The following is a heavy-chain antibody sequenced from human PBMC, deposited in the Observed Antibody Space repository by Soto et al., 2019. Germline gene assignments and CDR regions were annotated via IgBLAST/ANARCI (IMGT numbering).Heavy chain of an antibody. CDR1: GYTFTSYG. J-gene: IGHJ4*02. V-gene: IGHV1-18*03. CDR3: AREWELLRVFDY. CDR2: ISAYNGGST. D-gene: IGHD1-26*01. Sequence: ASVKVSCKASGYTFTSYGISWVRQAPGQGLEWMGWISAYNGGSTYYANSVKGRFTISRDNSKNTLYLQMGSLRAEDMAVYYCAREWELLRVFDYWGQGTLVTVSS.